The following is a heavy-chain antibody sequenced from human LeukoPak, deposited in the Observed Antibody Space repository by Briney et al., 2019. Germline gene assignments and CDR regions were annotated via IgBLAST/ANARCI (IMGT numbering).Heavy chain of an antibody. V-gene: IGHV3-15*01. CDR2: IKSKTDGGTT. CDR1: GFTFSNVW. D-gene: IGHD3-3*01. J-gene: IGHJ4*02. CDR3: TTDWESDFGVVIKYYFDY. Sequence: GGSLRLSCAASGFTFSNVWMSWVRQAPGKGLEWVGRIKSKTDGGTTDYAAPVKGRFTISRDDSKNTLYLQMNSLKTEDTAVYYCTTDWESDFGVVIKYYFDYWGQGTLVTVSS.